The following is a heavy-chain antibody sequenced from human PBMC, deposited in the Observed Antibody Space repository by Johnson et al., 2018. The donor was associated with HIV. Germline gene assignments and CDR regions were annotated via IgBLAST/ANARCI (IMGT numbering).Heavy chain of an antibody. J-gene: IGHJ3*02. D-gene: IGHD4-23*01. V-gene: IGHV3-7*05. CDR3: ARARQGAVVKWGPGKMDAFDS. CDR1: GFTFSSYW. Sequence: VQLVESGGGLVQPGGSLRLSCAASGFTFSSYWMSWVRQAPGKGLEWVANIQQDGSENYYVDSVKGRFTISRDTAKNSLYLQMNSLRAEDTAVYYCARARQGAVVKWGPGKMDAFDSWGQGTMVTVSS. CDR2: IQQDGSEN.